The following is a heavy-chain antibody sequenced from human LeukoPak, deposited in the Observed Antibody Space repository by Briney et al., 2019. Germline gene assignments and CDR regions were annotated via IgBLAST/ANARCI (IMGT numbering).Heavy chain of an antibody. V-gene: IGHV1-2*02. Sequence: ASVKVSCKASAYTFTGYYMHWVRQAPGQGLEWMGWINPNSGGTNYAQKFQGRVTMTRDTSISTAYMELSRLRSDDTAVYYCARASNPRFLEWLDLDYFDYWGQGTLVTVSS. J-gene: IGHJ4*02. CDR3: ARASNPRFLEWLDLDYFDY. D-gene: IGHD3-3*01. CDR2: INPNSGGT. CDR1: AYTFTGYY.